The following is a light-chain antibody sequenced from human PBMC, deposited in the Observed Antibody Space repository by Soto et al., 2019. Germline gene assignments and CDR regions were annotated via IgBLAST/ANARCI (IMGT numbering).Light chain of an antibody. CDR3: SSYTPGSKL. CDR1: SSDIGGYNY. V-gene: IGLV2-8*01. J-gene: IGLJ2*01. Sequence: QSALTQPPSASGSPGQSVTISCTGTSSDIGGYNYVSWYQQHPGKAPKLIIYAVSQRPSGVPDRFSASKSGNTASLTVSGLQADDEAHYYCSSYTPGSKLFGGGTKVTVL. CDR2: AVS.